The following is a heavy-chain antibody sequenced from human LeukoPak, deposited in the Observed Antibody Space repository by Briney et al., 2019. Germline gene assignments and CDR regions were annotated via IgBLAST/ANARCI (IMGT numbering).Heavy chain of an antibody. CDR3: ARGPSYGL. CDR2: INHSGST. J-gene: IGHJ4*02. CDR1: GGSFRGYY. V-gene: IGHV4-34*01. Sequence: PSETLSLTCAVYGGSFRGYYWSWIRQPPGKGLEWIGEINHSGSTNYNPSLKSRVTISVDTSKNQFSLKLSSVTAADTSVYYCARGPSYGLWGQGTLVTVSS. D-gene: IGHD4-17*01.